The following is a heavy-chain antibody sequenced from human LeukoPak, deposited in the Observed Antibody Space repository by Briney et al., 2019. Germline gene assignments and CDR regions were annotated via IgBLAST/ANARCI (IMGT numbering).Heavy chain of an antibody. CDR2: ISAYNGNT. D-gene: IGHD3-3*01. CDR1: GYTFTSYG. Sequence: ASVKVSCKASGYTFTSYGISWVRQAPGQGLEWMGWISAYNGNTNYAQKLQGRVTMTTDTSTSTSSLELRSLRSGATALYFCSRDWPRFWSGYYPFDYWGQGTLVTVSS. J-gene: IGHJ4*02. CDR3: SRDWPRFWSGYYPFDY. V-gene: IGHV1-18*01.